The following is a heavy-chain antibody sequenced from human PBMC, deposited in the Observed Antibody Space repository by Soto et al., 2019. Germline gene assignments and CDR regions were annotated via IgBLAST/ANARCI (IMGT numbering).Heavy chain of an antibody. CDR3: ARYCSQSRPDAFDI. CDR1: GGSISSSSYY. CDR2: IYYSGST. J-gene: IGHJ3*02. D-gene: IGHD2-15*01. V-gene: IGHV4-39*01. Sequence: QLQLQESGPGLVKPSETLSLTCTVSGGSISSSSYYWGWIRQPPGKGLEWIGSIYYSGSTYYNPSLNSRVTISVDTSKNQFSLKLSSVTAADTAVYYCARYCSQSRPDAFDIWGQGTMVTVSS.